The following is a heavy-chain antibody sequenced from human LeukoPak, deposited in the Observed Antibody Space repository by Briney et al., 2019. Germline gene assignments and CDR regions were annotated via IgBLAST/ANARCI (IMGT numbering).Heavy chain of an antibody. CDR1: GYNFTDYY. Sequence: ASLKVSCKASGYNFTDYYMHWVRQAPGHGLEWMGLINPTGGSTGYAQKFQGRVTMTRDMSTSTDYMELSSLRSEDTAIYYCARDNSVGDNAWWFDPWGQGTLVTVSS. CDR2: INPTGGST. CDR3: ARDNSVGDNAWWFDP. V-gene: IGHV1-46*01. J-gene: IGHJ5*02. D-gene: IGHD1-26*01.